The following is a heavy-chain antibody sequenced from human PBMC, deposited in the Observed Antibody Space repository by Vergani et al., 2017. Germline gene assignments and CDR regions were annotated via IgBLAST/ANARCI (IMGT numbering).Heavy chain of an antibody. CDR1: GFTFSSYA. J-gene: IGHJ6*02. CDR3: AKDETGQWRVLYYYVMDV. CDR2: ISGSGGSK. Sequence: EVQLLESGGGLVQPGGSLRLSCAASGFTFSSYAMSWVRQAPGEGMEWVSAISGSGGSKYYADSVKGRFTIAGDNSKNTGYLQMNSLRAEDTVVYYCAKDETGQWRVLYYYVMDVWGQGTTVTVSS. V-gene: IGHV3-23*01. D-gene: IGHD6-19*01.